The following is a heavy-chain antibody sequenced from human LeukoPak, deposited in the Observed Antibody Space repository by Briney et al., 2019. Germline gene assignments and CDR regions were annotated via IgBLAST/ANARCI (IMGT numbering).Heavy chain of an antibody. CDR3: AKDKGCSSTSCFFDY. D-gene: IGHD2-2*01. Sequence: GGSLRLSCAASGFTFSSYAMIWVRQAPGKGLEWVSAISGSGGSTYYADSVKGRFTISRDNSKNTLYLQMKSLRAEDTAVYYCAKDKGCSSTSCFFDYWGQGTLVTVSS. J-gene: IGHJ4*02. CDR1: GFTFSSYA. CDR2: ISGSGGST. V-gene: IGHV3-23*01.